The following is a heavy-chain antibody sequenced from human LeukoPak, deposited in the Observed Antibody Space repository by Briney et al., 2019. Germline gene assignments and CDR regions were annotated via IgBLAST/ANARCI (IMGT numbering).Heavy chain of an antibody. CDR3: ARDQGAGSYVGY. CDR1: GFSFSSYW. D-gene: IGHD3-10*01. CDR2: INSDGSST. V-gene: IGHV3-74*01. Sequence: GGSLRLSCAASGFSFSSYWMHWVRQAPGKGLVWVSRINSDGSSTSYADSVKGRFTISRDNAKNTLYLQMNSLRAEDTAVYYCARDQGAGSYVGYWGQGTLVTVSS. J-gene: IGHJ4*02.